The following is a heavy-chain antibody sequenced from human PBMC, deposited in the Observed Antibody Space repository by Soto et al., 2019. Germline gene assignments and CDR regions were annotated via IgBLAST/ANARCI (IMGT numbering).Heavy chain of an antibody. V-gene: IGHV1-69*01. CDR3: ASLINLVRDFYFGMDV. CDR1: GGSFSSYV. CDR2: IIPMLGTS. Sequence: QVQLVQSGAEVKKPGSSVKVSCKASGGSFSSYVISWVRQAPGQGLEWMGGIIPMLGTSKSAQSFQGRLTITADESSRTAYMELSSLRSDDTAVYYCASLINLVRDFYFGMDVWGQGTTVIVSS. D-gene: IGHD2-21*02. J-gene: IGHJ6*02.